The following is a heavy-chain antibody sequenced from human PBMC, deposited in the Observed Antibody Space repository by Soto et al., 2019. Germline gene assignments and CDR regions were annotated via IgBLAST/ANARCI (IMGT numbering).Heavy chain of an antibody. Sequence: GRSLKRSCAASGFTCSSNWMSWVRQAPGKGLEWVANIKQDGSEKYYVDSVKGRFTISRDNAKNSLYLQMNSLRVEDTAVYYCARDGTRAAAGTWYYGMDVWGQGTTVIVSS. V-gene: IGHV3-7*01. CDR1: GFTCSSNW. D-gene: IGHD6-13*01. CDR3: ARDGTRAAAGTWYYGMDV. CDR2: IKQDGSEK. J-gene: IGHJ6*02.